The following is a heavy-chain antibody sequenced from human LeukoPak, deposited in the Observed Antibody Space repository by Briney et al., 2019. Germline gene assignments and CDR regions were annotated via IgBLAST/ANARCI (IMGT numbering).Heavy chain of an antibody. D-gene: IGHD1-26*01. J-gene: IGHJ6*02. CDR2: IYNSGST. V-gene: IGHV4-59*12. CDR1: GGSISNYY. CDR3: AAYSGSYYYGMDV. Sequence: PSETLSLTCIVSGGSISNYYWSWIRQPPGKGLEWIGYIYNSGSTNYDPSLKSRVTISVDTSKNQFSLKLSSVTAADTAVYYCAAYSGSYYYGMDVWGQGTTVTVSS.